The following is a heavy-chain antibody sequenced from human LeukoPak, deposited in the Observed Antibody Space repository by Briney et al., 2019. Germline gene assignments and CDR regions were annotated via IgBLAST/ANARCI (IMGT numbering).Heavy chain of an antibody. CDR1: GGSFSGYY. J-gene: IGHJ6*03. CDR2: INHSGST. V-gene: IGHV4-34*01. Sequence: SETLSLTCAVYGGSFSGYYWSWIRQPPGKGLEWIGEINHSGSTNYNPSLKSRVTISLDTSKNQFSLKLTSVTAADTAVYYCARGPYYYMEVWGKGTTVTVSS. CDR3: ARGPYYYMEV.